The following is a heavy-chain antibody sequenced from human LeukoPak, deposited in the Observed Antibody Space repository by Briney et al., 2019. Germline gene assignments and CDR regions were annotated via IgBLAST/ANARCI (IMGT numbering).Heavy chain of an antibody. CDR1: GFTFSSYG. CDR2: ISGSGGST. D-gene: IGHD3-9*01. CDR3: AKDSTLYYDILTGSDY. J-gene: IGHJ4*02. Sequence: GGSLRLSCAASGFTFSSYGMSWVRQAPGKGLEWVSAISGSGGSTYYADSVKGRFTISRDNSKNTLYLQMNSLRAEDTAVYYCAKDSTLYYDILTGSDYWGQGTLVTVSS. V-gene: IGHV3-23*01.